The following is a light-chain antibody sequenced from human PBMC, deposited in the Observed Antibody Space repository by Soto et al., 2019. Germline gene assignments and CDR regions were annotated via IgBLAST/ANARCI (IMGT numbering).Light chain of an antibody. CDR1: QGISSY. V-gene: IGKV1-9*01. CDR3: QQVNSYPLT. CDR2: AAS. Sequence: IQLTQSPSSLSASVGDRVTITCRADQGISSYLAWYQQKPGIAPKLLIYAASTLQSGVPSRFSGSGSGTDFTLTISSLQPEDFATYYCQQVNSYPLTFGGGTKVDIK. J-gene: IGKJ4*01.